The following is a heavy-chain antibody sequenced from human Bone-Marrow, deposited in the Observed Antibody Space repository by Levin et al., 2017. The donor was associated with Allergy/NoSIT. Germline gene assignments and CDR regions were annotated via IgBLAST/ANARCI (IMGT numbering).Heavy chain of an antibody. V-gene: IGHV1-69*01. CDR3: ARDRGPFSSSWPTDAFDI. CDR2: IIPIFGTA. Sequence: KISCQASGGTFSSYAISWVRQAPGQGLEWMGGIIPIFGTANYAQKFQGRVTITADESTSTAYMELSSLRSEDTAVYYCARDRGPFSSSWPTDAFDIWGQGTMVTVSS. J-gene: IGHJ3*02. CDR1: GGTFSSYA. D-gene: IGHD6-13*01.